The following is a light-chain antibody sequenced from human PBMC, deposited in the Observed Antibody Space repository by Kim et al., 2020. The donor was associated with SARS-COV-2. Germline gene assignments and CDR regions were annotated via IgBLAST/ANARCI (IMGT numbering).Light chain of an antibody. CDR2: GAY. J-gene: IGKJ2*01. CDR3: QHYGRPPT. V-gene: IGKV3-20*01. CDR1: QSVSSTP. Sequence: SLSPGDRATLSCRASQSVSSTPLHWYQQKPGQAPRLVIYGAYSRATGIPDRFNGSGSGTDFTLTINTLEPEDYAVYYCQHYGRPPTFGQGTKVEV.